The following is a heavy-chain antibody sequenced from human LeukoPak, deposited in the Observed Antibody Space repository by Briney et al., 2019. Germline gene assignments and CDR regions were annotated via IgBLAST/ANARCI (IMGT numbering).Heavy chain of an antibody. Sequence: GGSLRLSCAAPGFTFSSYEMNWVRQAPGKGLEWVSYISSSGSTIYYADSVKGRFTISRDNAKNSLYLQMNSLRAEDTAVYYCAREDNRGNSCYFDYWGQGTLVTVSS. D-gene: IGHD4-23*01. CDR2: ISSSGSTI. CDR1: GFTFSSYE. J-gene: IGHJ4*02. CDR3: AREDNRGNSCYFDY. V-gene: IGHV3-48*03.